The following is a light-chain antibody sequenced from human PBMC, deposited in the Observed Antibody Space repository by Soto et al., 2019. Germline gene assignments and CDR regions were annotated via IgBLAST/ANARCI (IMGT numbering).Light chain of an antibody. CDR2: GAS. CDR3: QQYNNWPPLT. V-gene: IGKV3-15*01. J-gene: IGKJ4*01. Sequence: EIVMTQSPATLSVSPGERATLSCRASQSVSNNLAWYQQKPGQAPRLLIYGASTRATGIPARFSGSGSGTECTLTISSLQSEDVAVYYCQQYNNWPPLTFGGGTKVEIK. CDR1: QSVSNN.